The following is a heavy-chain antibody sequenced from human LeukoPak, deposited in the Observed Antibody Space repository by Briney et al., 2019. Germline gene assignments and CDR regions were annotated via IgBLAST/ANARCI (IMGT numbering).Heavy chain of an antibody. D-gene: IGHD2-2*01. J-gene: IGHJ5*02. CDR3: ARDRACSSTSCHTNWFDP. CDR1: GFTFSSYW. CDR2: INSDWSST. V-gene: IGHV3-74*01. Sequence: PGGSLRLSCAASGFTFSSYWMHWVRQAPGKGLVLVSRINSDWSSTSYADSVKGRFTISRDNAKNTLYLQMNSLRAEDAAVYYCARDRACSSTSCHTNWFDPWGQGTLVTVSS.